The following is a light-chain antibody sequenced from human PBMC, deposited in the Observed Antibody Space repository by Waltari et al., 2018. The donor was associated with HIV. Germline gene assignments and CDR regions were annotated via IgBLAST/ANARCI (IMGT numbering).Light chain of an antibody. CDR3: ASWDDALSSWL. Sequence: QSGLSQPPSTSRPPGQRVVISCSGDSSNVGKNYVSWFQQLPGAAPRLLIIRNDRRPSGVPDRVAAAKSGTSASLVISGLRSDDEADYFCASWDDALSSWLFGGGTKLTVL. CDR2: RND. V-gene: IGLV1-47*01. J-gene: IGLJ6*01. CDR1: SSNVGKNY.